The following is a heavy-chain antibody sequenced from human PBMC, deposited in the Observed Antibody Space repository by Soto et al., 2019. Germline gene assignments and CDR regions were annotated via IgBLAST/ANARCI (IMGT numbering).Heavy chain of an antibody. V-gene: IGHV3-30*18. CDR1: GFTFSSYG. Sequence: GGSLRLSCAASGFTFSSYGMHWVRQAPGKGLEWVAVISYDGSNKYYADSVKGRFTISRDNSKNTLYLQMSGLRAEDTAVYYCAKASRIYYYANYYYGMDVWGQGTTVTVSS. J-gene: IGHJ6*02. CDR3: AKASRIYYYANYYYGMDV. D-gene: IGHD3-10*01. CDR2: ISYDGSNK.